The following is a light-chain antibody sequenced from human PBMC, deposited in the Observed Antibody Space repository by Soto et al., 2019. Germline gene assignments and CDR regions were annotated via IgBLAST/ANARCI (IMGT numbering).Light chain of an antibody. CDR1: NMGSKS. CDR2: DDS. Sequence: SYELTQPPSVSVAPGQTARITCGGNNMGSKSVHWYQRKPGRAPVLVVYDDSDRPSGIPERFSGSNSGNTATLTISRVEAGDEAEYYCQGWDSRSDHPVFGGGTKLTVL. J-gene: IGLJ3*02. CDR3: QGWDSRSDHPV. V-gene: IGLV3-21*02.